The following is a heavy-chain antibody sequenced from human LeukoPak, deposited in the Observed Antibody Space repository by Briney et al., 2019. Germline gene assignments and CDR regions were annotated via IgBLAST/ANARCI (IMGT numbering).Heavy chain of an antibody. V-gene: IGHV4-31*03. CDR1: GDSISLGGHY. D-gene: IGHD3-3*01. CDR3: ARGKPVGGILERLSYFDS. Sequence: PSETLCLTCSVSGDSISLGGHYWSWIRQHPGKGQEWIGHIYYSGSTSYNPSLKSRLTISVDTSKNQLSLKLTSVTAADTAVYYCARGKPVGGILERLSYFDSWGQGTLVAVSS. CDR2: IYYSGST. J-gene: IGHJ4*02.